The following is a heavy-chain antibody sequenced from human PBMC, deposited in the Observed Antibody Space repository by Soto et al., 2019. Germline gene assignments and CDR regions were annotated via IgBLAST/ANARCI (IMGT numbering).Heavy chain of an antibody. V-gene: IGHV4-31*03. CDR2: IYYSGST. CDR3: ARGGPGGVIITERHPAYYYYMDV. Sequence: SETLSLTCTVSGGSISSGGYYWSWIRQRPGKGLEWIGYIYYSGSTYYNPSLKSRVTISVDTSKNQFSLKLSSVTAADTAVYYCARGGPGGVIITERHPAYYYYMDVWGKGTTVTVSS. D-gene: IGHD3-10*01. CDR1: GGSISSGGYY. J-gene: IGHJ6*03.